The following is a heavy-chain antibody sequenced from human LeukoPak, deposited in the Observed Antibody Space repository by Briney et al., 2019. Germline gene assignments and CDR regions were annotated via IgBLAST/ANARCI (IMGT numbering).Heavy chain of an antibody. J-gene: IGHJ4*02. CDR2: ISYDGSNK. Sequence: GGSLRLSCAASGFTFSSYAMHWVRQAPGKGLEWVAVISYDGSNKYYADSVKGRFTISRDNSKNTLYLQMNSLRAEDTAVYYCAREPPSMAAAGTFDYWGQGTLVTVSS. V-gene: IGHV3-30-3*01. CDR1: GFTFSSYA. CDR3: AREPPSMAAAGTFDY. D-gene: IGHD6-13*01.